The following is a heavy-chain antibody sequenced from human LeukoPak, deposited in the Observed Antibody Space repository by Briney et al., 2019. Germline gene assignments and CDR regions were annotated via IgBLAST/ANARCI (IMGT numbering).Heavy chain of an antibody. CDR1: GFTVSSNY. CDR3: ARDRYSSGEFNY. V-gene: IGHV3-66*02. CDR2: IYSGGST. Sequence: GGSLRLSCAASGFTVSSNYMSWVRQAPGKGLEWVSVIYSGGSTYYADSVKGRFIISRDNSKNTLYLQMNSLRAEDTAVYYCARDRYSSGEFNYWGQGTLVTVSS. D-gene: IGHD6-19*01. J-gene: IGHJ4*02.